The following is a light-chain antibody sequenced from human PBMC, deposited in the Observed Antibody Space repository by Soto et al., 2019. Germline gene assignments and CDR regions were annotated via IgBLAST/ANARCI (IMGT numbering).Light chain of an antibody. J-gene: IGKJ4*01. CDR3: QQTFSPYVS. CDR2: AAS. Sequence: IQLTQSPSSLSASVGDRVTITCRASQGISSFLSWYQQKPGKAPKLLIYAASTLQSGVPSRFSGSGSGTDFTLTISSLQPEDVATYYCQQTFSPYVSFGGGTRVEI. CDR1: QGISSF. V-gene: IGKV1-9*01.